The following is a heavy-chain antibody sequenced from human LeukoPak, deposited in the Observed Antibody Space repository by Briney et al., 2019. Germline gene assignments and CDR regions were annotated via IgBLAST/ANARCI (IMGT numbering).Heavy chain of an antibody. Sequence: PSETLSLTCTVSGGSISSYYWSWIRQPPGKGLEWIGYIYYSGSTYYNPSLKSRVTISVDTSKNQFSLKLSSVTAADTAVYYCAREGDLGDNWFDPWGQGTLVTVSS. D-gene: IGHD2-21*01. V-gene: IGHV4-59*01. J-gene: IGHJ5*02. CDR3: AREGDLGDNWFDP. CDR1: GGSISSYY. CDR2: IYYSGST.